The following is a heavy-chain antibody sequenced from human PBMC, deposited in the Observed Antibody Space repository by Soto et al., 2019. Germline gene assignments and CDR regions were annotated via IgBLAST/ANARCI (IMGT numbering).Heavy chain of an antibody. J-gene: IGHJ6*02. Sequence: WASVKVSCKASGYTFTSYYMHWVRQAPGQGLEWMGIINPSGGSTSYAQKFQGRVTMTRDTSTSTVYMELSSLRSEDTAVYYCAREYCGGDCYSAYYYYYYYGMDVWGQGTTVTVSS. CDR3: AREYCGGDCYSAYYYYYYYGMDV. CDR1: GYTFTSYY. V-gene: IGHV1-46*01. CDR2: INPSGGST. D-gene: IGHD2-21*02.